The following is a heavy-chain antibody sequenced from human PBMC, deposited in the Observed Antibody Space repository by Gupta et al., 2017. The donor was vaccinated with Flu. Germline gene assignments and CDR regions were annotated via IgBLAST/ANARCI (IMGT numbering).Heavy chain of an antibody. Sequence: GGSITGHYGSWIRQSPGKGLEWIGYIHYTGDTKYNPSLKSRVTISVDTAKTQIYLRLRSVTVADTAMYYCGRSYYISAFDEGGQGTRVTVSS. J-gene: IGHJ4*02. CDR3: GRSYYISAFDE. CDR2: IHYTGDT. CDR1: GGSITGHY. D-gene: IGHD3-10*01. V-gene: IGHV4-59*11.